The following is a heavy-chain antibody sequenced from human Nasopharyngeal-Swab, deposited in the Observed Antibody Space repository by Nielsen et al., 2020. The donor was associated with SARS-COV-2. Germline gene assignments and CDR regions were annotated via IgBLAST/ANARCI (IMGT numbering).Heavy chain of an antibody. J-gene: IGHJ6*02. CDR2: ISYDGSNK. CDR3: AKDSLMYYDILTGYYPQPDYYYYGMDV. D-gene: IGHD3-9*01. Sequence: VRQAPGKGLECVAVISYDGSNKYYADSVKGRFTISRDNSKNTLYLQMNSLRAEDTAVYYCAKDSLMYYDILTGYYPQPDYYYYGMDVWGQGTTVTVSS. V-gene: IGHV3-30*18.